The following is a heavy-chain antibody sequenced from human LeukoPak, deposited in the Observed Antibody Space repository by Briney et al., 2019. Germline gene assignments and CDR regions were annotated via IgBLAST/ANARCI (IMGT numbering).Heavy chain of an antibody. CDR3: ARGTVSGGSPFDY. Sequence: ASVKVSCKASGYTFTNSGISWVRQAPGQGPEWMGWISAYNGDTNYAQNLQGRVTMTTDTPTGTAHMELRSLRSDDTAVYYCARGTVSGGSPFDYWGQGTLVTASS. CDR2: ISAYNGDT. CDR1: GYTFTNSG. V-gene: IGHV1-18*01. J-gene: IGHJ4*02. D-gene: IGHD6-19*01.